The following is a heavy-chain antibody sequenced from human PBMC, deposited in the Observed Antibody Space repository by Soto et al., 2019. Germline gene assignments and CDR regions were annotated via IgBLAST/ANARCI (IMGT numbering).Heavy chain of an antibody. Sequence: GGSLSLSCAGSGLTFSNSEMHWVRQAPGKGLEWLSYISKSGSVIYYADSVKGRFTISRDNAKNFLYLQMNSLRAEDTAIYYCAKDREVFNKVLDYWGQGTLVTVSS. CDR2: ISKSGSVI. J-gene: IGHJ4*02. D-gene: IGHD2-2*01. V-gene: IGHV3-48*03. CDR3: AKDREVFNKVLDY. CDR1: GLTFSNSE.